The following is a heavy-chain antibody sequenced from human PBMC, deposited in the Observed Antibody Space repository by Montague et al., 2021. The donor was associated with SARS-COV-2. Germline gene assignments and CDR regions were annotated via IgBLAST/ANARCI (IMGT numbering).Heavy chain of an antibody. J-gene: IGHJ4*02. CDR2: VHSSGTT. Sequence: SETLSLTYSVSGGSITRSDYYWAWIRQAPGKGLDWIATVHSSGTTHSNTSLKGRAIISIDTSKNQFSLTLKSVTAADTSVYFCARQVWRKDFDFWGQGKLVTVSA. D-gene: IGHD1-14*01. CDR1: GGSITRSDYY. CDR3: ARQVWRKDFDF. V-gene: IGHV4-39*01.